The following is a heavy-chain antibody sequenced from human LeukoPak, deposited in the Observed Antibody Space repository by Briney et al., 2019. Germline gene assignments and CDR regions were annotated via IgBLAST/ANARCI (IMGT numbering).Heavy chain of an antibody. CDR1: GGSISSYY. CDR2: IYYSGST. V-gene: IGHV4-59*12. J-gene: IGHJ4*02. Sequence: PSETLSLTCTVSGGSISSYYWSWIRQPPGKGLEWIGYIYYSGSTNYNPSLKSRVTISVDTSKNQFSLKLSSVTAADTAVYYCARVVGRDEGGYWGQGTLVTVSS. CDR3: ARVVGRDEGGY. D-gene: IGHD5-24*01.